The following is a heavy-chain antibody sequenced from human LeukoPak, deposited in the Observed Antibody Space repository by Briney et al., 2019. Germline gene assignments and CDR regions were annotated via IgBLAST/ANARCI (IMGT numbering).Heavy chain of an antibody. CDR3: AHTPSQYSSGWSVSNWFDP. CDR1: GFSLSTTGVG. V-gene: IGHV2-5*02. CDR2: YYWDDDK. D-gene: IGHD6-19*01. Sequence: ESGPTLGKPTQTLTLTCTFSGFSLSTTGVGVGWIRQPPGKALEWLALYYWDDDKRYSPSLKSRLTIPKDPSKNQVVLTMTNMDPVDTATYHCAHTPSQYSSGWSVSNWFDPWGQGTLVTVSS. J-gene: IGHJ5*02.